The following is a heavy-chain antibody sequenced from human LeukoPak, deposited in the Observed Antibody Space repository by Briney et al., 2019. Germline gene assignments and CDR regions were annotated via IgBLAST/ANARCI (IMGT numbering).Heavy chain of an antibody. Sequence: GGSVRLLCAACGFPFSSYAMLWVRRARGKALVWVSAISGRGGSTYFADSVKGPFTISRDNSKNTLYLQMNSLRAEDTAVYYCAKDDYDYVWGSYRYAFVDYWGQRTLVTVYS. CDR2: ISGRGGST. CDR1: GFPFSSYA. V-gene: IGHV3-23*01. D-gene: IGHD3-16*02. CDR3: AKDDYDYVWGSYRYAFVDY. J-gene: IGHJ4*02.